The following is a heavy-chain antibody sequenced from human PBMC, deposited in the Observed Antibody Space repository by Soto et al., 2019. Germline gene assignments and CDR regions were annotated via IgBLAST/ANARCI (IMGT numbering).Heavy chain of an antibody. CDR1: GVSFRGYY. Sequence: PSETLSLTCAVYGVSFRGYYWTLIRQPPGTGLEWIGEINHSGSTNYNPSLKSRVTISVDTSKNQFSLKLTSVTAADTAVYYCAREKLRYWTGGLDYWGQGTLVTVSS. CDR2: INHSGST. J-gene: IGHJ4*02. CDR3: AREKLRYWTGGLDY. V-gene: IGHV4-34*01. D-gene: IGHD3-9*01.